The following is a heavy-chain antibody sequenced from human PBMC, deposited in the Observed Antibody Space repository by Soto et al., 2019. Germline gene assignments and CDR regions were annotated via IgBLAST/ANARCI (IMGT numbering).Heavy chain of an antibody. V-gene: IGHV3-33*01. Sequence: GGSLRLSCAASGFTFSSYGMHWVRQAPGKGLEWVAVIWYDGSNKYYADSVKGRFTISRDNSKNTLYLQMNSLRAEDTAVYYCARDVSLIVPGTGLAYGLDAWGQGTTVTVSS. D-gene: IGHD2-2*01. CDR1: GFTFSSYG. CDR2: IWYDGSNK. CDR3: ARDVSLIVPGTGLAYGLDA. J-gene: IGHJ6*02.